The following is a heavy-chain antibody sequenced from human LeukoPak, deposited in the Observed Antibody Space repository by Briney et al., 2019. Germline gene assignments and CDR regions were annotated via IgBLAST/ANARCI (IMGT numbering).Heavy chain of an antibody. CDR3: ARHGPLYGSGSYYNGAPDY. D-gene: IGHD3-10*01. Sequence: SETLSLTCTVSGYSISSGTYYWTWIRQPAGKGLEWIGRISTSGSTNYNPSLKSRVTISLDTSKNQFSLKLSSVTAADTAVYYCARHGPLYGSGSYYNGAPDYWGQGTLVTVSS. CDR2: ISTSGST. CDR1: GYSISSGTYY. J-gene: IGHJ4*02. V-gene: IGHV4-61*02.